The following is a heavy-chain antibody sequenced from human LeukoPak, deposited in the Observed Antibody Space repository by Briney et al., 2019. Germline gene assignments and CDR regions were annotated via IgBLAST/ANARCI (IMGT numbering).Heavy chain of an antibody. Sequence: ASVKVSCKASGYTFINYGITWVRQAPGQGPEWMGWISAYNSAYNGNTHYAQKLQGRVTMTTDTSTSTAYMELRSLRSDDTAVYYCARDSRARIQLWFYDYWGQGTLVTVSS. D-gene: IGHD5-18*01. CDR2: ISAYNSAYNGNT. V-gene: IGHV1-18*01. J-gene: IGHJ4*02. CDR1: GYTFINYG. CDR3: ARDSRARIQLWFYDY.